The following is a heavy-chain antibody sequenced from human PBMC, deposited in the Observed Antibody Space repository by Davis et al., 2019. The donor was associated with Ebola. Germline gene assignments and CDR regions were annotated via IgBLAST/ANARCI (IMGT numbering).Heavy chain of an antibody. J-gene: IGHJ4*02. CDR2: IYYSGST. CDR3: ARDSSSWGDFDY. CDR1: GGSISSYY. Sequence: PSETLSLTCTVSGGSISSYYWSWIRQPPGKGLEWIGYIYYSGSTNYNPSLKSRVTISVDTSKNQFSLKLSSVTAADTAVYYCARDSSSWGDFDYWGQGTLVTVSS. D-gene: IGHD6-6*01. V-gene: IGHV4-59*01.